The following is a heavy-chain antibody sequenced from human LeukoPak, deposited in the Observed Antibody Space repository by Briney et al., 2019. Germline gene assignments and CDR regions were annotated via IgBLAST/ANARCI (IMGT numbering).Heavy chain of an antibody. J-gene: IGHJ4*02. V-gene: IGHV1-69*04. CDR3: ARDRNYGDFRLNY. Sequence: IIPILGIANYAQKFQGRVAITADKSTSTAYMELSSLRSEDTAVYYCARDRNYGDFRLNYWGQGTLVTVSS. D-gene: IGHD4-17*01. CDR2: IIPILGIA.